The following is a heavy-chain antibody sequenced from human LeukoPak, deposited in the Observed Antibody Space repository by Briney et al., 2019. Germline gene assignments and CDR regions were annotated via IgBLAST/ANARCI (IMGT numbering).Heavy chain of an antibody. V-gene: IGHV4-59*01. CDR3: ARDRPGIAVAGDALDI. CDR2: MYNKGST. Sequence: ETLSLTCTVSGGSICSYYWSWIRQPPGKGLEWIGYMYNKGSTSYNPSLKSRVTISVDTSKNQFSLKVRSVTAADTAVYYCARDRPGIAVAGDALDIWGQGTMVPISS. D-gene: IGHD6-19*01. CDR1: GGSICSYY. J-gene: IGHJ3*02.